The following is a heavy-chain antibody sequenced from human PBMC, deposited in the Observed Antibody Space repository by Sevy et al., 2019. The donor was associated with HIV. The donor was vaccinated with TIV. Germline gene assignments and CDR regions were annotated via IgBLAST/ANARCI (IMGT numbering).Heavy chain of an antibody. Sequence: GGSLRLSCAASGFTFSSYWMSWVRQAPGKGLEWVANIKQEGSEKYYVDSVKGRFTIPRDNAKNSLYLQMNSLGAEDTAVYYCARDVPGIASIAAAGFDYWGQGTLVTVSS. J-gene: IGHJ4*02. CDR3: ARDVPGIASIAAAGFDY. CDR2: IKQEGSEK. V-gene: IGHV3-7*01. CDR1: GFTFSSYW. D-gene: IGHD6-13*01.